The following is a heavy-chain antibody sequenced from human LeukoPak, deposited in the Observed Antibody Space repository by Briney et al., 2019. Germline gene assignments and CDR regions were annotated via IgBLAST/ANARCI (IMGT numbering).Heavy chain of an antibody. CDR3: ARGECSSTSCYRVFDY. Sequence: SQTLSLTCTVSGGSISSGGYYWSWIRQHPGKGLEWIGYIYYSGSTYYNPSLKSRVTISVDTSKNQFSLKLSSVTAADTAVYYCARGECSSTSCYRVFDYWAREPWSPSLQ. V-gene: IGHV4-31*03. J-gene: IGHJ4*02. CDR2: IYYSGST. CDR1: GGSISSGGYY. D-gene: IGHD2-2*02.